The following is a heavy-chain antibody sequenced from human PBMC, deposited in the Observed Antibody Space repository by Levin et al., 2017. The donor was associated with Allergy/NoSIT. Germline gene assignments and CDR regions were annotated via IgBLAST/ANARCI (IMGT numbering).Heavy chain of an antibody. V-gene: IGHV3-9*01. CDR2: ITWNSDNI. J-gene: IGHJ4*02. Sequence: GGSLRLSCAASGFTFADYGMHWVRQVPGKGLEWVAGITWNSDNIGYADSVKGRFTISRDNARNSLYLQMNSLNAEDTAFYYCAKVRRGASGTGYFYYWGQGTLVTVSS. CDR1: GFTFADYG. CDR3: AKVRRGASGTGYFYY. D-gene: IGHD1-1*01.